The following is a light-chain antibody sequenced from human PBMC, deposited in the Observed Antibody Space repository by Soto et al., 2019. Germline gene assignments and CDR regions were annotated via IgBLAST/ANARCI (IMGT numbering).Light chain of an antibody. CDR2: AAS. V-gene: IGKV1-39*01. CDR1: QSISSY. CDR3: QQSYSTPQVT. J-gene: IGKJ4*01. Sequence: DIQMTQSPSSLSASVGDRVTITCRASQSISSYLNWYQQKPGKAPKLLTYAASSLQSGVPSRFSGSGSGTDFTLTINSLQPEDFATYYCQQSYSTPQVTFGGGTKVDI.